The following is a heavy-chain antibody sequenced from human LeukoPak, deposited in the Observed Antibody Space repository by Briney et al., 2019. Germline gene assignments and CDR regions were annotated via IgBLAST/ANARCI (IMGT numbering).Heavy chain of an antibody. V-gene: IGHV3-15*01. D-gene: IGHD1-14*01. Sequence: RTGGSLRLSCAASGITFTSAWMGWVRQAPGKGLEWVGRIKSKTDGGTTHYAAPVRGRFTISTDDSKITSYLQMNNLKIEDTAVYYCTTDGGITIRPLFDFWGQGTLVTVSS. J-gene: IGHJ4*02. CDR3: TTDGGITIRPLFDF. CDR1: GITFTSAW. CDR2: IKSKTDGGTT.